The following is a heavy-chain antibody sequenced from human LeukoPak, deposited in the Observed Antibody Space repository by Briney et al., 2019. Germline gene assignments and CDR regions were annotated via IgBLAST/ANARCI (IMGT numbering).Heavy chain of an antibody. D-gene: IGHD6-19*01. Sequence: ASVKVSCKASGYTFTGYYMHWVRQAPGQGLEWMGWINPNSGVTKYAQKFQGRVTMTRDTSITTAYMELSRLRSDDTAVYYCAREYSSGWNDAFDIWGQGTMVTVSS. CDR1: GYTFTGYY. V-gene: IGHV1-2*02. CDR2: INPNSGVT. J-gene: IGHJ3*02. CDR3: AREYSSGWNDAFDI.